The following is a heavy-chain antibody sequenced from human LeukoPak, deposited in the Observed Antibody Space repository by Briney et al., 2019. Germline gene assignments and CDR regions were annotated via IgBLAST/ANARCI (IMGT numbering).Heavy chain of an antibody. D-gene: IGHD3-10*01. CDR3: AGQKERRPAQLWFGEQFDY. V-gene: IGHV3-23*01. CDR2: ISGSGGST. J-gene: IGHJ4*02. Sequence: AGGSLRLSCAASGFTFSSYAMSWVRQAPGKGLEWVSAISGSGGSTYYADSVKGRFTISRDNSKNTLYLQMNSLRAEDTAVYYCAGQKERRPAQLWFGEQFDYWGQGTLVTVSS. CDR1: GFTFSSYA.